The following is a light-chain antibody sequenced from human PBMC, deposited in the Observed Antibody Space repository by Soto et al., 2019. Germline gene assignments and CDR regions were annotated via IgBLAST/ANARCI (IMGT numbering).Light chain of an antibody. J-gene: IGKJ4*01. CDR2: GAS. CDR1: QIVSSTY. CDR3: QQYGVSPPNT. Sequence: EIVLTQSPGTLSLSPGERATLSCRASQIVSSTYLAWFQQKPGQAPRLLIYGASTRATGIPDRFSGSGSGTDFTLTTSGLEPEYFALYYCQQYGVSPPNTFGGGTKVEV. V-gene: IGKV3-20*01.